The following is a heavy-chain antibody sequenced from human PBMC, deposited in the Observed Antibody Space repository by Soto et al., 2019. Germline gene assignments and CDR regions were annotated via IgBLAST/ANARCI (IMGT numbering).Heavy chain of an antibody. Sequence: EVQLLESGGGLVQPGGSLRLSCAASGFTFSIYAMNWVRQAPGKGLEWVSVISGSGGSTYYADSVKGRFTISRGNSKNTLNLQMNSMRAEDTAVDYCARRTLGWYFDLWGRGTRVNVSS. V-gene: IGHV3-23*01. CDR1: GFTFSIYA. J-gene: IGHJ2*01. CDR3: ARRTLGWYFDL. D-gene: IGHD3-16*01. CDR2: ISGSGGST.